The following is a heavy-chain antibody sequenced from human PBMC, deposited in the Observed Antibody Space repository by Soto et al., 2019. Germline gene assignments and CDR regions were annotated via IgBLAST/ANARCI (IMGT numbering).Heavy chain of an antibody. CDR3: ARLGGYCSTTGCYGYYAMDV. J-gene: IGHJ6*02. D-gene: IGHD2-2*01. CDR1: GGSISSSNYY. CDR2: IYFSGNT. Sequence: SETLSLTCTVSGGSISSSNYYWGWIRQPPGKGLEWIGSIYFSGNTYYNPSLKSRVTMSVDTSKNQFSLKLSSVTAADTAVYYCARLGGYCSTTGCYGYYAMDVWGQGTTVTVSS. V-gene: IGHV4-39*01.